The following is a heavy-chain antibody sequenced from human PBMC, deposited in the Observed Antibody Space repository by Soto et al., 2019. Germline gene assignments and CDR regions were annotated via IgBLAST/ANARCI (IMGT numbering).Heavy chain of an antibody. D-gene: IGHD2-2*01. J-gene: IGHJ5*02. Sequence: EASVKVSCKASGYTFTSYGISWVRQAPGQGLEWMGWISAYNGNTNYAQRLQGRVTMTTDTSTSTAYMELRSLRSDDTAVYYCASQYCSSTSCYLGWFDPWGQGTLVTVSS. CDR3: ASQYCSSTSCYLGWFDP. CDR1: GYTFTSYG. CDR2: ISAYNGNT. V-gene: IGHV1-18*01.